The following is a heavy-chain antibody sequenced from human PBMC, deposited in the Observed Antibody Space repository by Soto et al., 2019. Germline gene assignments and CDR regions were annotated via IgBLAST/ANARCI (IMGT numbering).Heavy chain of an antibody. CDR2: IIPIFGTA. CDR1: GGTFSSYA. D-gene: IGHD3-22*01. V-gene: IGHV1-69*01. Sequence: QVQLVQSGAEVKKPGSSVKVSCKASGGTFSSYAISWVRQAPGQGLEWMGGIIPIFGTANYAQKFQGRVTITADESTSTAYMELSSLRSEDTAVYYCARVGEYYDSSGYYPIDYWCQGTLVTVSS. CDR3: ARVGEYYDSSGYYPIDY. J-gene: IGHJ4*02.